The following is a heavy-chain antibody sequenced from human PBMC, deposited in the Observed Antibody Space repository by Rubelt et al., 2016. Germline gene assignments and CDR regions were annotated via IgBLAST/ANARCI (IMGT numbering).Heavy chain of an antibody. CDR3: ARVISGVEYSSSWHFDY. V-gene: IGHV1-18*01. D-gene: IGHD6-13*01. CDR1: GYTFTSYG. J-gene: IGHJ4*02. CDR2: ISAYNDNT. Sequence: QVQLVQSGAEVKKPGASVKVSCKASGYTFTSYGISWVRQAPGQGLEWMGWISAYNDNTNYAQKVQGRGTMTTDTSTRTAYMELRSLRSDDTAVYYCARVISGVEYSSSWHFDYWGQGTLVTVSS.